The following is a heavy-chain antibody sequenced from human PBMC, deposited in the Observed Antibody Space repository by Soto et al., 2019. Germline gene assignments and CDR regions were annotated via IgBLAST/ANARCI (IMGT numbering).Heavy chain of an antibody. J-gene: IGHJ4*02. CDR1: GFTFSSYG. CDR2: ISYDGSNK. CDR3: AKARGDSSSSGDY. V-gene: IGHV3-30*18. Sequence: QVQLVESGGGVVQPGRSLRLSCAASGFTFSSYGMHWVCQAPGKGLEWVAVISYDGSNKYYADSVKGRFTISRDNSKNTQYLQMNSLRAEDTAVHYCAKARGDSSSSGDYWGQGTLVTVSS. D-gene: IGHD6-6*01.